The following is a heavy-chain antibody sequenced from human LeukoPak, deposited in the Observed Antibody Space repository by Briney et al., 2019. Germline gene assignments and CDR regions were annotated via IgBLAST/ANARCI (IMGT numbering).Heavy chain of an antibody. CDR3: VRPGIVGATAFDY. J-gene: IGHJ4*02. CDR1: GGSISSSSFY. CDR2: FYYTGST. V-gene: IGHV4-39*01. Sequence: SETLSLTCTVSGGSISSSSFYWGWIRQPPGKGLEWIGSFYYTGSTYYNPSLKSRVTISVDTSKNQFSLRLSSVTAADTAFYYCVRPGIVGATAFDYWGQGTLVTVSS. D-gene: IGHD1-26*01.